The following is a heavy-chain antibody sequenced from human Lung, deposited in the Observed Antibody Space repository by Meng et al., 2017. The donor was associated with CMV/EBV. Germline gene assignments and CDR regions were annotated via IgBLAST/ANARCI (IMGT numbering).Heavy chain of an antibody. CDR1: EYPCAIYD. V-gene: IGHV1-8*01. D-gene: IGHD3-16*01. CDR2: MNPNGGNT. J-gene: IGHJ5*02. Sequence: TCPGSEYPCAIYDMTWVRQATGQGLEWMGWMNPNGGNTGYAQKYRGSVTMTRNTSINTAYMELSSLGSEDTAVYCWGLIMIGRFDPWGQGTLVTVSS. CDR3: GLIMIGRFDP.